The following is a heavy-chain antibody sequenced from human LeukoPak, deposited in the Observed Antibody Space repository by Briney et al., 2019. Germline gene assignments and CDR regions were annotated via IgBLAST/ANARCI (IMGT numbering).Heavy chain of an antibody. D-gene: IGHD4-11*01. CDR2: IKPDGRET. CDR1: GGSISSSSYY. V-gene: IGHV3-7*01. Sequence: PSETLSLTCTVSGGSISSSSYYWGWIRQPPGKGLEWVANIKPDGRETNYVDSVKGRFTISRDNAKSSLFLQMNSLRAEDTAVYYCARDYNLGQGTLVTVSS. J-gene: IGHJ4*02. CDR3: ARDYN.